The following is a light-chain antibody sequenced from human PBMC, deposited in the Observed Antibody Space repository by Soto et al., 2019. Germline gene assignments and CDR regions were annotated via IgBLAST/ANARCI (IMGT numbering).Light chain of an antibody. V-gene: IGKV1-33*01. J-gene: IGKJ1*01. CDR1: QDISNY. CDR3: QQYENLPT. CDR2: DAS. Sequence: DIQMTQSPSSLSASVGDRVTITCQASQDISNYLHWYQQKPGKAPKLLIYDASNLETGVPSRFSGSGSGTDFTLTISSLQPEDVATYYCQQYENLPTFGQGTKVDIK.